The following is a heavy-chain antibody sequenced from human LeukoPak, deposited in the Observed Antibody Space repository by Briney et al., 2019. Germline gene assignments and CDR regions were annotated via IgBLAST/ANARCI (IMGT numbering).Heavy chain of an antibody. J-gene: IGHJ4*02. CDR3: ARSGVGIQLWSLKD. D-gene: IGHD5-18*01. V-gene: IGHV4-34*01. Sequence: SETLSLTCAVYGGSFSGYYWIWIRQPPGKGLEWIGEINHSGSTNYNPSLKSRVTISVDTSKNQFSLKLSSVTAADTAVYYCARSGVGIQLWSLKDWGQGTLVTVSS. CDR2: INHSGST. CDR1: GGSFSGYY.